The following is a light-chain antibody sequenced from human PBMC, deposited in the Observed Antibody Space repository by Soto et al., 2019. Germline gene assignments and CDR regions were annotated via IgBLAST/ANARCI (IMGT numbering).Light chain of an antibody. CDR2: KDT. J-gene: IGLJ1*01. V-gene: IGLV3-25*02. Sequence: SYELTQTPSVSVSPGQTARITCSGDELSKQYVYWYQQKPGQAPVLVIYKDTERASGIPERFSASSSGTTVTLTISGVRAEDEADHYCQSSDDTGNYYLFGNGTKVTV. CDR3: QSSDDTGNYYL. CDR1: ELSKQY.